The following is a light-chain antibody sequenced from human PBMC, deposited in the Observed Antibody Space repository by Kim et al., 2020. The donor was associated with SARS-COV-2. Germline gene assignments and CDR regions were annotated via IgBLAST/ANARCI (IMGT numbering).Light chain of an antibody. Sequence: GGTVTRTCASITGAVTSHYYPNWFQQKPGQAPRALIYSTTNKHSWTPARFSGSLLGGKAALTLSGVQPEDEADYYCLVYNGALNWVFGGGTKLTVL. J-gene: IGLJ3*02. CDR3: LVYNGALNWV. CDR2: STT. CDR1: TGAVTSHYY. V-gene: IGLV7-43*01.